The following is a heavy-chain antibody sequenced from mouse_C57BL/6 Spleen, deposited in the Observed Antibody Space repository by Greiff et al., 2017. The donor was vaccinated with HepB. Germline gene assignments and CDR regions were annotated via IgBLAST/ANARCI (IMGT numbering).Heavy chain of an antibody. CDR1: GYTFTSYW. J-gene: IGHJ3*01. D-gene: IGHD2-1*01. CDR2: IDTYDSYT. CDR3: ARGGRTGNYEFAY. V-gene: IGHV1-69*01. Sequence: QVQLQQSGAELVMPGASVKLSCKASGYTFTSYWMHWVKQRPGQGLEWIGVIDTYDSYTNYNQKFKVKSTLTVDKSSSTAYMQLSSLTSEDSAVYYCARGGRTGNYEFAYWGQGTLVTVSA.